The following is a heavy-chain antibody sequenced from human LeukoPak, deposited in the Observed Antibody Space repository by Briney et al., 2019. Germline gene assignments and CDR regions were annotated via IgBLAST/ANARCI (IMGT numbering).Heavy chain of an antibody. CDR2: IKEDGSIE. J-gene: IGHJ4*02. V-gene: IGHV3-7*01. Sequence: QAGGSLRLSCAASGFTFSNYWMSWVRQAPGKGLEWVANIKEDGSIEDYVDSVKGRFTVSRDNAKNSLYLQMNSLRAEDTAVYYCVREGNFDYWGQGTLVTVSS. CDR1: GFTFSNYW. D-gene: IGHD3-10*01. CDR3: VREGNFDY.